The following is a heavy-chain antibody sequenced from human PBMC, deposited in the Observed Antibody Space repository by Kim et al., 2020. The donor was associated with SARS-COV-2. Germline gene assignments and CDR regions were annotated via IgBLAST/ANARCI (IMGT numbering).Heavy chain of an antibody. D-gene: IGHD7-27*01. CDR1: GVSISRYF. Sequence: SETLSLTCSVSGVSISRYFWNWIRQPPGKGLEWIGNIDYSGSTNYNPSLKGRVTISLDTPKNQFSLRLNSVTAADTAVYYCATYGGNSGFDYWGQGTLVTVS. J-gene: IGHJ4*02. CDR2: IDYSGST. V-gene: IGHV4-59*13. CDR3: ATYGGNSGFDY.